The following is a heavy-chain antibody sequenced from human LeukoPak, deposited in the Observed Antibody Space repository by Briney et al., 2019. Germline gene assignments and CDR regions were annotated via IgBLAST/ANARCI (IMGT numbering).Heavy chain of an antibody. D-gene: IGHD3-3*01. CDR2: IDPSDSYT. CDR1: GSRFTSYW. Sequence: GASLQISCKGSGSRFTSYWISWVRQMPGKGLEWMGRIDPSDSYTNYSPSFQGHVTISADKSISTAYLQWSSLKASDTAMYYCAILRSGIDYWGQGTLVTVSS. J-gene: IGHJ4*02. V-gene: IGHV5-10-1*01. CDR3: AILRSGIDY.